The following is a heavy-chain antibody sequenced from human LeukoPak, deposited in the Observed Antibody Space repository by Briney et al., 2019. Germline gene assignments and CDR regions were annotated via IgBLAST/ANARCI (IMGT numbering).Heavy chain of an antibody. CDR2: IIPIFGTA. Sequence: ASVKVPCKASGGTFSSYAISWVRQAPGQGLEWMGRIIPIFGTANYAQKFQGRVTITTDESTSTAYMELSSLRSEDTAVYYCARGRLKNDAFDIWGQGTMVTVSS. J-gene: IGHJ3*02. V-gene: IGHV1-69*05. CDR1: GGTFSSYA. D-gene: IGHD3-22*01. CDR3: ARGRLKNDAFDI.